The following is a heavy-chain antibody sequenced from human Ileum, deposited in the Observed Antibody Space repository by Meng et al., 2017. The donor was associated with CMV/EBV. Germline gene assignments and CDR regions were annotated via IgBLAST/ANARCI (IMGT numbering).Heavy chain of an antibody. D-gene: IGHD6-13*01. CDR2: IYSNGHT. Sequence: GGSLKISCAAAGFTVSINYMSWVRQAPGKGLEWVSVIYSNGHTYYADSVKGRFTISRDNSKNTVYLQMNSLRAEDTAVYYCARGLAAAGTPADYWGQGTLVTVSS. V-gene: IGHV3-53*01. CDR3: ARGLAAAGTPADY. CDR1: GFTVSINY. J-gene: IGHJ4*02.